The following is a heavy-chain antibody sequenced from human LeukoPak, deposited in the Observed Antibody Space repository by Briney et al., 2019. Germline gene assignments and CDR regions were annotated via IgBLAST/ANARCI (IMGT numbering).Heavy chain of an antibody. CDR2: IYSGGST. V-gene: IGHV3-66*01. CDR3: ASNVLLWFGSVDYYYHGMDV. J-gene: IGHJ6*02. CDR1: GFTVSSNY. D-gene: IGHD3-10*01. Sequence: PGGSLTLSCAASGFTVSSNYMSWVRQAPGKGLEWVSVIYSGGSTYYADSVKGRFTISRDNSKNTLYLQMNSLRAEDTAVYYCASNVLLWFGSVDYYYHGMDVWGQGTTVTVSS.